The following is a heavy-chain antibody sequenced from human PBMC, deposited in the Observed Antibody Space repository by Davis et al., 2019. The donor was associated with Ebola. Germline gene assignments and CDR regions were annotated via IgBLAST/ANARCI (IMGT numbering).Heavy chain of an antibody. Sequence: SVKVSCKASGGTFSSYAISWVRQAPGQGLEWMGGIIPILGIANYAHKFQGRVTITAAESTSTAYMELSSLRSEDTAVYYWASGLVRGESYWYFDLWGRGTLVTVSS. CDR2: IIPILGIA. V-gene: IGHV1-69*10. D-gene: IGHD6-6*01. CDR3: ASGLVRGESYWYFDL. J-gene: IGHJ2*01. CDR1: GGTFSSYA.